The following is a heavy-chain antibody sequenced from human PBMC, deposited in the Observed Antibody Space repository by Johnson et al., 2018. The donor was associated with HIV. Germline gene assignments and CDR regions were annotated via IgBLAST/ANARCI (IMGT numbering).Heavy chain of an antibody. V-gene: IGHV3-9*01. CDR3: ARSVGYYDSSAYYYVDAFDI. CDR2: ISWNSVLI. CDR1: GFTFDDYA. J-gene: IGHJ3*02. Sequence: VQLVESGGGVVQPGGSLRLSCAASGFTFDDYAMHWVRQAPGKGLAWVSGISWNSVLIGYADSVPGRFTISRDNAKNSLYLQMNLLRAEDTALYYCARSVGYYDSSAYYYVDAFDIWGQGTMVTVSS. D-gene: IGHD3-22*01.